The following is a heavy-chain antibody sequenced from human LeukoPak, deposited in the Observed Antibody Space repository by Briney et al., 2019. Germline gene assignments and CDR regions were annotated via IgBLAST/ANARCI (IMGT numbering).Heavy chain of an antibody. D-gene: IGHD3-22*01. Sequence: GGSLRLSCAASGFTFSSYSMNWVRQAPGKGLEWVSYISSSSSTIYYADSVKGRFTISRDNAKNSLYLQMNSLRAEDTAVYYCATGSDSSGYYYGYWGQGTLVTVSS. CDR3: ATGSDSSGYYYGY. CDR2: ISSSSSTI. V-gene: IGHV3-48*04. CDR1: GFTFSSYS. J-gene: IGHJ4*02.